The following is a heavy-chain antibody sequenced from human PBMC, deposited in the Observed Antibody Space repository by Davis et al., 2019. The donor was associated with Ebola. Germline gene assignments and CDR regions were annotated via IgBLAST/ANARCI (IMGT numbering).Heavy chain of an antibody. CDR3: AAGEEQWLVGAGTNYYYDMSV. J-gene: IGHJ6*04. D-gene: IGHD6-19*01. CDR1: GYTFTNYG. CDR2: INPHNGNT. V-gene: IGHV1-18*04. Sequence: AASVKVSCKTSGYTFTNYGITWVRQAPGQGLEWMGWINPHNGNTNYAQNVQGRVTMTTDTSTSTAYMELRGLRSDDTAVYYCAAGEEQWLVGAGTNYYYDMSVWGKGTTVTVSS.